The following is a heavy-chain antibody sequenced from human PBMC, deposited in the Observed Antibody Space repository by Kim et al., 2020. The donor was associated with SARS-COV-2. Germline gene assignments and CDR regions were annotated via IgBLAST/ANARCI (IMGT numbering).Heavy chain of an antibody. J-gene: IGHJ4*02. CDR1: GFTFSNYQ. D-gene: IGHD1-1*01. V-gene: IGHV3-7*01. Sequence: GGSLRLSCAASGFTFSNYQMSWVRQAPGKGLEWVANIKRDGSESYYVDSVKGRFTFGRDNAKNSLYLQMNNLRDEDTAVYYCVRDWGTTPGGRIFDYWGQGTLVTVSS. CDR2: IKRDGSES. CDR3: VRDWGTTPGGRIFDY.